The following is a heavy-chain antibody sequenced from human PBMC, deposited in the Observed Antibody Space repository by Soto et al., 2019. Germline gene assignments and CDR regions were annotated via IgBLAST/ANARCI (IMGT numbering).Heavy chain of an antibody. D-gene: IGHD1-26*01. CDR3: SRDPRLVDY. Sequence: QVQLVESGGALVKPGGSLRLSCAASGFIFSDYYMTWIRQAPGKGPEWISYISGGGDVTAYAHSVKGRFTISRDNTKRSLYLQMNSMAVEDMAVYYSSRDPRLVDYWGQGTLVTVAS. J-gene: IGHJ4*02. V-gene: IGHV3-11*01. CDR2: ISGGGDVT. CDR1: GFIFSDYY.